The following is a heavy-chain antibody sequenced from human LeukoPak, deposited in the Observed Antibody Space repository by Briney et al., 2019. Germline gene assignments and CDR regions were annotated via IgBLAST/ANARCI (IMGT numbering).Heavy chain of an antibody. CDR1: GFTSSNAW. J-gene: IGHJ6*02. D-gene: IGHD4-17*01. V-gene: IGHV3-15*01. CDR3: TTTTVTKDGLDV. CDR2: IKSKTDGGTI. Sequence: MTGGSLRLSCAASGFTSSNAWMSWVRQAPGKGPEWLGRIKSKTDGGTIDYAAPVKGRFTISRDDSETTLYLQMNSLKPEDTAVYYCTTTTVTKDGLDVWGQGTTVTVSS.